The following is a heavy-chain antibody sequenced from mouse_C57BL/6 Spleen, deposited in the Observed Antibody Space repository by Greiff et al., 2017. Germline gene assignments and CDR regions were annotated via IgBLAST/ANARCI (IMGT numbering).Heavy chain of an antibody. CDR1: GFTFSDSG. CDR3: ARASPFITTTQYYFDY. V-gene: IGHV5-17*01. CDR2: ISSGRSTI. D-gene: IGHD1-1*01. J-gene: IGHJ2*01. Sequence: EVKLVESGGGLVKPGGSLKLSCAASGFTFSDSGMHWVRQAPEKGLEWVAYISSGRSTIYYADTVTGRFTISRDTAKNTLFLQMTSLRSEDTAMYYCARASPFITTTQYYFDYWGQGTTLTVSA.